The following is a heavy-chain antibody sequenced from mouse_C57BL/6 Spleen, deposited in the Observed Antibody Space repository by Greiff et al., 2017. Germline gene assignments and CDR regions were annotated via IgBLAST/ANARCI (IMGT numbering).Heavy chain of an antibody. Sequence: QVQLKQSGPELVKPGASVKISCKASGYAFSSSWMNWVKQRPGKGLEWIGRIYPGDGDTNYNGKFKGKATLTADKSSSTAYRQLSSLTSEDSAVYFCARRSYYGSSYRYVDVWGTGTTVTVSS. CDR2: IYPGDGDT. CDR3: ARRSYYGSSYRYVDV. CDR1: GYAFSSSW. V-gene: IGHV1-82*01. J-gene: IGHJ1*03. D-gene: IGHD1-1*01.